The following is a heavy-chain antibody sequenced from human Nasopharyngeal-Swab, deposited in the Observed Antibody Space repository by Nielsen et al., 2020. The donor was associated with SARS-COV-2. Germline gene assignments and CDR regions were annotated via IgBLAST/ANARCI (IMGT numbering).Heavy chain of an antibody. CDR1: GYTFTGYY. J-gene: IGHJ6*02. D-gene: IGHD5-18*01. Sequence: ASVKVSCKASGYTFTGYYMHCVRQAPGQGLEWMGWINPNSGGTNYAQRFQGRVTMTRDTSISTAYMELSRLRSDDTAVYYCARGAAKYYYYGMDVWGQGTTVTVSS. V-gene: IGHV1-2*02. CDR3: ARGAAKYYYYGMDV. CDR2: INPNSGGT.